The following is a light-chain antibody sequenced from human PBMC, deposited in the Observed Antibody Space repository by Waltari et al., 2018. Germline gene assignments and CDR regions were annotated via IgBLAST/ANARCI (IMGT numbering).Light chain of an antibody. V-gene: IGLV2-14*01. CDR1: SSDGGGSTY. J-gene: IGLJ3*02. Sequence: QSALTQPASVSGSPGQSITISCTGTSSDGGGSTYVSWYQQHQGKAPKLMIYEVSNRPSGVSNRFSGSKSGNTASLTISGLQAEDEADYYCSSYTSSSTLVFGGGTKLTVL. CDR3: SSYTSSSTLV. CDR2: EVS.